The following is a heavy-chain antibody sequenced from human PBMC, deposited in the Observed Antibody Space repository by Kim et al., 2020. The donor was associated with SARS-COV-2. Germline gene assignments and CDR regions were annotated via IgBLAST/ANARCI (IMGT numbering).Heavy chain of an antibody. V-gene: IGHV3-23*01. J-gene: IGHJ4*02. CDR3: DASDY. CDR1: GFTFSRFA. CDR2: ISDSGART. Sequence: GGSLRLSCAASGFTFSRFAMSWARQAPGKGLEWVSTISDSGARTHYADSVRGRFTISRDNSKSTLFLQMNNLGVEDTAVYYCDASDYWGQGSLVTVSS.